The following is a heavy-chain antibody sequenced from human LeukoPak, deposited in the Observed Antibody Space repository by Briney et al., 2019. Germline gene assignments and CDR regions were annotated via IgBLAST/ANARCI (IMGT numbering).Heavy chain of an antibody. J-gene: IGHJ5*01. CDR3: ARAGGTYYYESSGYYYQNWFDS. V-gene: IGHV1-2*06. Sequence: SVKVSCKASGYRFSDYYMHWVRQAPGQGLEWMGRINSNSGGTGFAEKFRGRVTMTRDTSISTAYMELSRLTSDDTAVYYCARAGGTYYYESSGYYYQNWFDSWGQGTLVTVSS. D-gene: IGHD3-22*01. CDR2: INSNSGGT. CDR1: GYRFSDYY.